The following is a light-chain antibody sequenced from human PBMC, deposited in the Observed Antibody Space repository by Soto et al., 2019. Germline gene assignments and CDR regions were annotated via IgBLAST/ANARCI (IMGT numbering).Light chain of an antibody. J-gene: IGKJ5*01. CDR1: QSISRT. CDR3: QQRSNWPPT. Sequence: EIVLTQSPDTLSVSPGERATLSCRASQSISRTLAWYQQKSGQPPRLLIYDASTRATGFPARFSGSGSGTDFTLTISSLEPEDFAVYYCQQRSNWPPTFGQGTRLEIK. V-gene: IGKV3-11*01. CDR2: DAS.